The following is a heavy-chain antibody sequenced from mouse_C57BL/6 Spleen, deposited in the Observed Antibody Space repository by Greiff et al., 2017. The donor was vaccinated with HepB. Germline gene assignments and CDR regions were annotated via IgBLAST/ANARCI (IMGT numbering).Heavy chain of an antibody. Sequence: VQLQQSGPVLVKPGASVKMSCKASGYTFTDYYMNWVKQSHGKSLEWIGVINPYNGGTSYNQKFKGKATLTVDKSSSTAYMELNSLTSEDSAVYYCARSYDGYLYAMDYWGQGTSVTVSS. V-gene: IGHV1-19*01. CDR2: INPYNGGT. CDR3: ARSYDGYLYAMDY. J-gene: IGHJ4*01. D-gene: IGHD2-3*01. CDR1: GYTFTDYY.